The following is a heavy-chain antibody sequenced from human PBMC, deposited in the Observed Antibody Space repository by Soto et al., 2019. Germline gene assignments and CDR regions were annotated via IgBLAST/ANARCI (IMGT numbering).Heavy chain of an antibody. V-gene: IGHV3-15*07. CDR2: IKSKADCGTT. J-gene: IGHJ4*01. Sequence: SLRLSCAAPGVIFGKARTNWVRQAPGKGLEWVGRIKSKADCGTTDFAAPVKGRFAISRDDSKNMMYMEMSSLRTEDTAAYYFITDSNINMPIVCFDYRGPGTLVTVSS. D-gene: IGHD2-2*01. CDR3: ITDSNINMPIVCFDY. CDR1: GVIFGKAR.